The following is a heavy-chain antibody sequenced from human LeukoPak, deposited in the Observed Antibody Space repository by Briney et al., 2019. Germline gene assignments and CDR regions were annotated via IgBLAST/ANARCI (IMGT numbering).Heavy chain of an antibody. V-gene: IGHV4-59*01. CDR3: ARVAAAARKGEAFDI. J-gene: IGHJ3*02. Sequence: XXRQPPXKXXEXIGYIYYSGSTNYSPSLKSRVTISVDTSKNQFSLKLSSVTAADTAVYYCARVAAAARKGEAFDIWGQGTMVTVSS. CDR2: IYYSGST. D-gene: IGHD6-13*01.